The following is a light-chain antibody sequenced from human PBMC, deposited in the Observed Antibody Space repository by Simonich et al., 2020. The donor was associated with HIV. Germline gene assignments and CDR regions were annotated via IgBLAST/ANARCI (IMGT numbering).Light chain of an antibody. CDR1: SSDVGNYNY. V-gene: IGLV2-14*03. CDR2: DVS. CDR3: SSYAGSNNWV. J-gene: IGLJ3*02. Sequence: QSALTQPASVSGSPGQSITISCTGTSSDVGNYNYVSWYQQHPGKAPKLMIYDVSNRPSGVSNRFSGSKSGNTASLTISGLQAEDEADYYCSSYAGSNNWVFGGGTKVTVL.